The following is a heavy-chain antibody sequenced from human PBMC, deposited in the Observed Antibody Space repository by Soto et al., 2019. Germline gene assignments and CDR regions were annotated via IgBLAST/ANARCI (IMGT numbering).Heavy chain of an antibody. Sequence: PGGSLRLSCAASGFTFRTYGMHWVRQAPGKGLEWVAVIWYDGSNKYYADSEKGRFTISRDNSKNTLYLQMNSLRAEDTAAYYCARDFGIEGYCTSTSCYGGYFDYWGQGTLVTVSS. CDR2: IWYDGSNK. CDR3: ARDFGIEGYCTSTSCYGGYFDY. D-gene: IGHD2-2*01. V-gene: IGHV3-33*01. J-gene: IGHJ4*02. CDR1: GFTFRTYG.